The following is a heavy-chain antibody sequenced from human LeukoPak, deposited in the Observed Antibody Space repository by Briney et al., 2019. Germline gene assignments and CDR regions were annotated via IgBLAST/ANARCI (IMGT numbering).Heavy chain of an antibody. V-gene: IGHV3-74*01. J-gene: IGHJ6*02. CDR1: GFTFTTYW. D-gene: IGHD5-18*01. CDR2: INSDGSIT. CDR3: ARDAVDTANAV. Sequence: GGSLRLSCAASGFTFTTYWMHWVRQAPGKGLVWVSHINSDGSITIYADSVKGRFTISRDNAKNTLYLQMNSLRAEDTAVYYCARDAVDTANAVWGQGTTVTVSS.